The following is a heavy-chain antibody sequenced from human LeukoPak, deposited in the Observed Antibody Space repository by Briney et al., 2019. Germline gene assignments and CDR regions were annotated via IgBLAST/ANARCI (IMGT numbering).Heavy chain of an antibody. CDR3: AKDHLRVELRFLEWLPNGYYFDY. D-gene: IGHD3-3*01. J-gene: IGHJ4*02. CDR1: GFTFSSYA. V-gene: IGHV3-23*01. CDR2: ISGSGGST. Sequence: GGSLRLSCAASGFTFSSYAMSWVRQAPGKGLEWVSAISGSGGSTYYADSVKGRFTTPRDNSKNTLYLQMNRLRAEDTAVYYCAKDHLRVELRFLEWLPNGYYFDYWGQGTLVTVSS.